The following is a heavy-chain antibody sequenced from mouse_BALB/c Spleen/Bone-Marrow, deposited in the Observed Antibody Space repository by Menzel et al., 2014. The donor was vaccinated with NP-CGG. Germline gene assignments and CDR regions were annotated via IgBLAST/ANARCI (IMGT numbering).Heavy chain of an antibody. Sequence: VQLQQSGAELARPGASVKLSCKASGYTFTSYWMQWVKQRPGQGLEWIGAIYPGDGDTRYTQKFKGKATLTADKSSSTAYMQLSSLAPEDSAVYYCAREGSSPYYFDYWGQGTTLTVSS. CDR1: GYTFTSYW. D-gene: IGHD1-1*01. V-gene: IGHV1-87*01. CDR3: AREGSSPYYFDY. CDR2: IYPGDGDT. J-gene: IGHJ2*01.